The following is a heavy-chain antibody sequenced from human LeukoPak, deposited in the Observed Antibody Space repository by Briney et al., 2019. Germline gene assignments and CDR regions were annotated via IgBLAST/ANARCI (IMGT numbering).Heavy chain of an antibody. D-gene: IGHD5-12*01. J-gene: IGHJ6*02. Sequence: PSQTLSLTCTVSGGSISSGGYYWSWIRQHPGKGLEWIGYIYYSGSTYYNPSLKSRVTISVDTSKNQFSLKLSSVTAADTAVYYCARGVATTECYYGMDVWGQGTTVTVSS. CDR2: IYYSGST. CDR1: GGSISSGGYY. V-gene: IGHV4-31*03. CDR3: ARGVATTECYYGMDV.